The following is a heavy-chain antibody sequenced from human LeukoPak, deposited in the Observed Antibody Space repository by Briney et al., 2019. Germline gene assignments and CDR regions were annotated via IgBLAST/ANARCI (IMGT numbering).Heavy chain of an antibody. D-gene: IGHD3-3*01. Sequence: HSGRSLRLSCAASGFTFSSYGMHWVRQAPGKGLEWVAFVRYDGSNKYYADSVKGRFTISRDNSKNTLYLQMNSLRAEDTAVYYCARTQIELEYDFWSGYSYYFDYWGQGTLVTVSS. CDR2: VRYDGSNK. J-gene: IGHJ4*02. CDR3: ARTQIELEYDFWSGYSYYFDY. V-gene: IGHV3-33*08. CDR1: GFTFSSYG.